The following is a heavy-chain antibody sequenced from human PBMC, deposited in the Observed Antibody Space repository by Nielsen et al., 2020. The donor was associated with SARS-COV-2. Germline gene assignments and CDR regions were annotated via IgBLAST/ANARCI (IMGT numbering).Heavy chain of an antibody. CDR2: ISWNSGSI. D-gene: IGHD5-18*01. V-gene: IGHV3-9*01. CDR3: AKVGYSYDTYYFDY. CDR1: GFTFDDYA. J-gene: IGHJ4*02. Sequence: SLKISCAASGFTFDDYAMHWVRQAPGKGLEWVSGISWNSGSIGYADSVKGRFTISRDNAKNSLYLQMNSLRAEDTALYYCAKVGYSYDTYYFDYWGQGTLVTVSS.